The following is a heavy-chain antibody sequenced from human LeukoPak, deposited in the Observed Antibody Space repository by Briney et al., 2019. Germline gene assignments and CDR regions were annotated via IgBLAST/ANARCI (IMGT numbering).Heavy chain of an antibody. J-gene: IGHJ4*02. CDR2: ISYDGSNK. D-gene: IGHD3-10*01. Sequence: GGSLRLSCAASGFTFSSYGMHWVRQAPGKGLEWVAVISYDGSNKYYADSVKGRFTIPRDNSKNTLYLQMNSLRAEDTAVYYCAKVGRITMVRGLFDYWGQGTLVTVSS. CDR1: GFTFSSYG. V-gene: IGHV3-30*18. CDR3: AKVGRITMVRGLFDY.